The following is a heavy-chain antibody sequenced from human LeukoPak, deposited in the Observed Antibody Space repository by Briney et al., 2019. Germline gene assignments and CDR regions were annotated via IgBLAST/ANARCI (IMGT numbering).Heavy chain of an antibody. D-gene: IGHD2-21*01. CDR3: ARDDGIRTVDY. CDR2: IEPDGGET. CDR1: GFTFSTYW. J-gene: IGHJ4*02. V-gene: IGHV3-7*01. Sequence: GGSLRLSCAASGFTFSTYWMTWVRQAPGTGLEWVANIEPDGGETFYVDSVRGRFTISRDNAKKSLYLQMNSLRADDTAVYYCARDDGIRTVDYWGQGTLVTVSS.